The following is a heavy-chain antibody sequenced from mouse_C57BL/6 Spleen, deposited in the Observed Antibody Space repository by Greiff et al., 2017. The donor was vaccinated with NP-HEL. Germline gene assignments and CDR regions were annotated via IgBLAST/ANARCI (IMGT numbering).Heavy chain of an antibody. Sequence: EVHLVESGGGLVQPGGSLKLSCAASGFTFSDYYMYWVRQTPEKRLEWVAYISNGGGSTYYPDTVKGRFTISRDNAKNTLYLQMSRRKSEDTAMYYCARRGYYGSSYYAMDYWGQGTSVTVSS. CDR2: ISNGGGST. CDR3: ARRGYYGSSYYAMDY. J-gene: IGHJ4*01. D-gene: IGHD1-1*01. CDR1: GFTFSDYY. V-gene: IGHV5-12*01.